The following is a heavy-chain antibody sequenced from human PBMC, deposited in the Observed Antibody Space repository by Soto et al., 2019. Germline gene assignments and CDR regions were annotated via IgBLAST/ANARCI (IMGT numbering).Heavy chain of an antibody. V-gene: IGHV3-23*01. CDR1: GFTFSPYA. CDR3: AKDFRPDNGYDLDS. D-gene: IGHD5-12*01. CDR2: IIGSTGII. J-gene: IGHJ4*02. Sequence: GGSLRLSCAASGFTFSPYAMTWVRQAPGKGLEWVSTIIGSTGIISYADSVKGRFTISRDNSKNMLYLEMNSLGAEDTAIYYCAKDFRPDNGYDLDSWGQGTLVTVSS.